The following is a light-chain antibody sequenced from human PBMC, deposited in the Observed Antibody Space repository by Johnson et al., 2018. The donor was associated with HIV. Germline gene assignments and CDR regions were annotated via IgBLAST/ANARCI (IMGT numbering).Light chain of an antibody. CDR1: SSNIGNNY. CDR3: GTWDSSLSAKV. CDR2: DNN. V-gene: IGLV1-51*01. J-gene: IGLJ1*01. Sequence: QSVLTQPPSVSAAPGQKVTISCSGSSSNIGNNYVSWYQQLPGTAPKLLIYDNNKRPSGIPDRFSGSKSGTSATLGITGLQTGDEADYYCGTWDSSLSAKVCGTGTKVTGL.